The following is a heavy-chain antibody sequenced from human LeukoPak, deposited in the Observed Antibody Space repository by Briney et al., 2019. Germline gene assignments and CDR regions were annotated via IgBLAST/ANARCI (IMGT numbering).Heavy chain of an antibody. CDR2: IYTSGST. CDR3: ARDLVTQWYFDL. Sequence: PSETLSLTCTVSGGSISSGSYYWNWIRQPAGKGLEWIGRIYTSGSTNYNPSLKSRVTISVDTSKNQFSLKLSSVTAADTAVYYCARDLVTQWYFDLWGRGTLVTVSS. D-gene: IGHD3-9*01. CDR1: GGSISSGSYY. V-gene: IGHV4-61*02. J-gene: IGHJ2*01.